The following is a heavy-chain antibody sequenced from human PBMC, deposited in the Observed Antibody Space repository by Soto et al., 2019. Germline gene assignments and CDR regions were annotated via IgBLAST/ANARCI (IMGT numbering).Heavy chain of an antibody. CDR3: SRDPNSTGWGSRAFYGMDV. Sequence: QMRLVLSVAEVKKPGSSVKVSCKASGDTFSNFAFSWVRRAPGQGLEWMGGINPMFIEPDYAQKFRDRITIVADESTSTVYLEVRRLRSDDTGVYFCSRDPNSTGWGSRAFYGMDVWGQWTTVTVTS. D-gene: IGHD6-19*01. J-gene: IGHJ6*01. CDR2: INPMFIEP. V-gene: IGHV1-69*01. CDR1: GDTFSNFA.